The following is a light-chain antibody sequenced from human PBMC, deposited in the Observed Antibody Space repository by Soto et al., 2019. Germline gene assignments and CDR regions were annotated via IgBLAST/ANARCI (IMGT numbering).Light chain of an antibody. V-gene: IGLV2-14*01. J-gene: IGLJ2*01. Sequence: QSALTQPASVSGSPRQSITISCTGASSDVGGYTYVSWYQQHPGKAPKLMIYEVNNRPSGVSNRFSGSKSGNTASLTISGLQAEDEADYYCSSYTISRNTVIFGGGTKLTVL. CDR2: EVN. CDR1: SSDVGGYTY. CDR3: SSYTISRNTVI.